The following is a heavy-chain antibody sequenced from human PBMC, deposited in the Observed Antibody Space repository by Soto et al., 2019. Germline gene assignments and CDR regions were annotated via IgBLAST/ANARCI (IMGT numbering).Heavy chain of an antibody. Sequence: SVKVSCKASGFTFTSSAVQWVRQARGQRLEWIGWIVVGSGNTNYAQKFQERVTITRDMSTSTAYMELSSLRSEDTAVYYCAADGKGYSSSWYYFDYWGQGTLVTVSS. CDR1: GFTFTSSA. V-gene: IGHV1-58*01. J-gene: IGHJ4*02. CDR3: AADGKGYSSSWYYFDY. CDR2: IVVGSGNT. D-gene: IGHD6-13*01.